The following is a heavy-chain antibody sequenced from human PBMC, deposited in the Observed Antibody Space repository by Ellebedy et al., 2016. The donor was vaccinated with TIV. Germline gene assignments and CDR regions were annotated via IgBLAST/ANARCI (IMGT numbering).Heavy chain of an antibody. V-gene: IGHV3-11*05. D-gene: IGHD3-22*01. CDR3: TRVKYYYDRLRVIYFES. Sequence: GRFTISRDNAKNSLYLQMNSLRAEDTAVYYCTRVKYYYDRLRVIYFESWGRGTLVTVSS. J-gene: IGHJ4*02.